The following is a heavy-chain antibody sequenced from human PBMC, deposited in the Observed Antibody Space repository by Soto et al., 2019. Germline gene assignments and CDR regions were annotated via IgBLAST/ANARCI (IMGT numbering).Heavy chain of an antibody. Sequence: GGSLRLSCAASGFTFSSYSMNWVRQAPGKGLEWVSSISSSSSYIYYADSVKGRFTISRDNAKNSLYLQMNSLRAEDTAVYYCARQTTVFSYYYGMDVWGQGTTVTVSS. CDR1: GFTFSSYS. V-gene: IGHV3-21*01. D-gene: IGHD1-1*01. J-gene: IGHJ6*02. CDR3: ARQTTVFSYYYGMDV. CDR2: ISSSSSYI.